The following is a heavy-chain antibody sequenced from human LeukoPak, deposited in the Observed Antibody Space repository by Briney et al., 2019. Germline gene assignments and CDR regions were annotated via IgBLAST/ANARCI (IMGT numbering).Heavy chain of an antibody. V-gene: IGHV3-74*01. CDR1: GFTFSSYW. J-gene: IGHJ3*02. CDR3: ARDTNWDDAFDI. D-gene: IGHD1-1*01. Sequence: PGGSLRLSCAASGFTFSSYWMHWVRQAPGKGLVWVSRINTDGSSTSYADSVKGRFTISRDNAKNTLYLQMNSLRAEDTAVYYCARDTNWDDAFDIWGQGTMVTVFS. CDR2: INTDGSST.